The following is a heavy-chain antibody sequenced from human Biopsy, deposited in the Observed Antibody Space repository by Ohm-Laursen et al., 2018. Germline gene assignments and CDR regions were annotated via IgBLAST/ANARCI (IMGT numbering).Heavy chain of an antibody. D-gene: IGHD7-27*01. V-gene: IGHV4-59*01. CDR1: GGSIKSYY. J-gene: IGHJ4*02. Sequence: TLSLTWTVSGGSIKSYYWNWIRQSPGKGLEWIGFIYYTGHTNYNPSLKSRATISVDTSKNQFSLKVISVTAADTAVYYCARLTGDPSYWGQGILVIVSS. CDR3: ARLTGDPSY. CDR2: IYYTGHT.